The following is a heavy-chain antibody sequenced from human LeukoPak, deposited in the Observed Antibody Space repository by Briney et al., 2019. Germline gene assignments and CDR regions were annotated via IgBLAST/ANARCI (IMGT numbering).Heavy chain of an antibody. V-gene: IGHV3-33*01. CDR2: IWYDGSNK. CDR3: ARDAIVVVPAVFYYFDY. D-gene: IGHD2-2*01. Sequence: GRSLRLSFAASGFTFSSYGMHWVRQAPGKGLEWVAVIWYDGSNKYYADSVKGRFTISRDNSKNTLYLQMNSLRAEDTAVYYCARDAIVVVPAVFYYFDYWGQGTLVTVSS. J-gene: IGHJ4*02. CDR1: GFTFSSYG.